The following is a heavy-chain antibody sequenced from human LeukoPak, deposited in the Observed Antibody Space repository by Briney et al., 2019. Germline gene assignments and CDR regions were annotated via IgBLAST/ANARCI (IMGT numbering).Heavy chain of an antibody. D-gene: IGHD6-19*01. CDR3: ASRDSSVAGQYFDH. CDR1: GSSISSTNW. CDR2: VHLSGRT. V-gene: IGHV4-4*02. J-gene: IGHJ4*02. Sequence: SGTLSLTCGVSGSSISSTNWWTWVRQPPGEGLEWIGEVHLSGRTNYNPSLESRVTMSVDMSENHISLKLTSVTAADTAVYYCASRDSSVAGQYFDHWGQGTLVTVSS.